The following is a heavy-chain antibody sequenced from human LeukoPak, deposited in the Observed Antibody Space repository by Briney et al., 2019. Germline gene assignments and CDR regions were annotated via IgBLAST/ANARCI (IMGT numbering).Heavy chain of an antibody. CDR2: ISGSGGST. CDR3: AKDRLFAHVAGLDY. D-gene: IGHD3-10*02. CDR1: GFTFSSYA. Sequence: GGSLRLSCAASGFTFSSYAMSWVRQAPGKGLEWVSAISGSGGSTYYADSVKGRFTISRDNSKNTLYLQMNSLRAEDTALYYCAKDRLFAHVAGLDYWGQGTLVTVSS. V-gene: IGHV3-23*01. J-gene: IGHJ4*02.